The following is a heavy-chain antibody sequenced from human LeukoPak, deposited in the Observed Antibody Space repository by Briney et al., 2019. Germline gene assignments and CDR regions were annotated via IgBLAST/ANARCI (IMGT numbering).Heavy chain of an antibody. Sequence: PGGSLRLSCAASGFXFSSYAISWVRQAPGKGLEWVSAISGSGGSTYYADSVKGRFTIPRDNSKNTLYLQMNSLRAEDTAVYYCAKEEQPYYYYGMDVWGQGTTVTVSS. CDR1: GFXFSSYA. J-gene: IGHJ6*02. V-gene: IGHV3-23*01. CDR2: ISGSGGST. D-gene: IGHD6-13*01. CDR3: AKEEQPYYYYGMDV.